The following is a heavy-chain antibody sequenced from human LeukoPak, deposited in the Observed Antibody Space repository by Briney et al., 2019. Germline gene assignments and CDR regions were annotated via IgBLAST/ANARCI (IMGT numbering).Heavy chain of an antibody. V-gene: IGHV4-59*10. CDR1: GGSFSGYY. J-gene: IGHJ4*02. Sequence: PSETLSLTCAVYGGSFSGYYWSWIRQPAGKGLEWIGRIYTSGSTGYNPSLKSRVTMSVDTSKNQFSLKLSSVTAADTAVYYCARVELRAAYFDYWGQGTLVTVSS. D-gene: IGHD1-26*01. CDR2: IYTSGST. CDR3: ARVELRAAYFDY.